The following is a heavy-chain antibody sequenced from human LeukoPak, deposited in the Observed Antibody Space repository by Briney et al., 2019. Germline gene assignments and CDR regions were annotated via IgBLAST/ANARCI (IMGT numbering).Heavy chain of an antibody. J-gene: IGHJ4*02. D-gene: IGHD6-13*01. Sequence: ASVTVSCKASGYTFTSYGISWVRQATGQGLEWVGWISGYNGNTKYAQKLQGRVIMTTDTSTSTAYMELRSLRSDDTAVYYCARDGIIAAAGIDYFDYWGQGTLVTVSS. CDR2: ISGYNGNT. CDR1: GYTFTSYG. CDR3: ARDGIIAAAGIDYFDY. V-gene: IGHV1-18*04.